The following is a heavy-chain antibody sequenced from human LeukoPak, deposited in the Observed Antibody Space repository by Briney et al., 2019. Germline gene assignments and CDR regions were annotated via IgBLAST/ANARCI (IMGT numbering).Heavy chain of an antibody. CDR3: ERGQYCSSTSCEGMFDP. J-gene: IGHJ5*02. D-gene: IGHD2-2*01. Sequence: SETLSLTCTVSGGSISSGSYYWSWIRQPAGKGLEWIGRIYTSGSTNYNPSLKSRVTISVDTSKNQFSLKLSSVTAADTAVYYCERGQYCSSTSCEGMFDPWGQGTLVTVSS. CDR1: GGSISSGSYY. V-gene: IGHV4-61*02. CDR2: IYTSGST.